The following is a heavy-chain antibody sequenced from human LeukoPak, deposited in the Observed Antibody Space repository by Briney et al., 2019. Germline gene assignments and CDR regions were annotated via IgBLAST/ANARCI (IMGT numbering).Heavy chain of an antibody. CDR1: GGSISSNPYC. D-gene: IGHD6-6*01. Sequence: SETLSLTCTVSGGSISSNPYCWGWIRQPPGKGLEWIGEINHSGSTNYNPSLKSRVTISVDTSKNQFSLKLSSVTAADTAVYYCAGREYSSSRSQGVFDYWGQGTLVTVSS. V-gene: IGHV4-39*07. CDR2: INHSGST. CDR3: AGREYSSSRSQGVFDY. J-gene: IGHJ4*02.